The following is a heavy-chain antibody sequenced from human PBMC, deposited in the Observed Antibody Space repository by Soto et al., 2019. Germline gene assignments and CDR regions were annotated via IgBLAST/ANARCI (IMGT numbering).Heavy chain of an antibody. V-gene: IGHV1-3*01. CDR3: ARKALWFGEFPFDY. Sequence: ASVKVSCKASGYTFTSYAMHWVRQAPGQRLEWMGWINAGNGNTKYSQKFQGRVTITRDTSASTAYMELSSLRSEDTAVYYCARKALWFGEFPFDYWGQGTLVTVS. CDR2: INAGNGNT. D-gene: IGHD3-10*01. CDR1: GYTFTSYA. J-gene: IGHJ4*02.